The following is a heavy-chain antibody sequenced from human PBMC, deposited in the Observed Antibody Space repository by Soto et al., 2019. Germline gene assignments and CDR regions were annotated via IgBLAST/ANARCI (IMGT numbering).Heavy chain of an antibody. J-gene: IGHJ6*03. CDR2: IRSKANSYAT. CDR1: GFTFSGSA. V-gene: IGHV3-73*01. Sequence: GGSLRLSCAASGFTFSGSAMHWVRQASGKGLEWVGRIRSKANSYATAYAASVKGRFTISRDDSKNTAYLQMNSLKTEDTAVYYCTRLQGEDGPLHYYMDVWGKGTTLTVSS. CDR3: TRLQGEDGPLHYYMDV. D-gene: IGHD3-16*01.